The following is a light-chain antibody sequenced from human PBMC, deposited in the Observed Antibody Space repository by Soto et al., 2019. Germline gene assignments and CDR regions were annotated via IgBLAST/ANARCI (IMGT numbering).Light chain of an antibody. CDR3: SSYATNRDVL. Sequence: QSALTQPPSASGSPGQSVTVSCTGTSSDVGGYNYVSWYQQHPGKAPKLMIYEVDKRPSGVPDRFSGSKSGNTASLTVSGLQADDEADYYCSSYATNRDVLFGVGTKLTVL. V-gene: IGLV2-8*01. J-gene: IGLJ2*01. CDR2: EVD. CDR1: SSDVGGYNY.